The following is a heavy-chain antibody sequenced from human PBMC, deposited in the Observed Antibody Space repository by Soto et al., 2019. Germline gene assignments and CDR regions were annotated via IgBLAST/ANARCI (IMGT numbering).Heavy chain of an antibody. J-gene: IGHJ4*02. V-gene: IGHV4-31*03. D-gene: IGHD3-10*01. CDR1: GGSISSGGYY. CDR3: AREHSTSYYGSGSFDY. Sequence: QVQLQESGPGLVKPSQNLSLTCTVSGGSISSGGYYWSWIRQHPGKGLEWIGYIHYTGTTFYNPSLRSRLTISVDTSKNQFSLRLRSVTAADTAVYYCAREHSTSYYGSGSFDYWGQGMLVTVSS. CDR2: IHYTGTT.